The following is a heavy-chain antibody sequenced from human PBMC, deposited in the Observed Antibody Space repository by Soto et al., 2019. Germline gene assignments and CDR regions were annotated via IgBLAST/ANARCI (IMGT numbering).Heavy chain of an antibody. J-gene: IGHJ4*02. Sequence: SGKVSCKASGGTFSSYAISWVRQARGQGREWMGGIIPIFGTANYAQKFQGRVTITADKSTSTAYMELSSLRSEDTAVYYCACYYYDSSGYSTFLGYWGQGTLVSVSS. D-gene: IGHD3-22*01. CDR1: GGTFSSYA. CDR2: IIPIFGTA. V-gene: IGHV1-69*06. CDR3: ACYYYDSSGYSTFLGY.